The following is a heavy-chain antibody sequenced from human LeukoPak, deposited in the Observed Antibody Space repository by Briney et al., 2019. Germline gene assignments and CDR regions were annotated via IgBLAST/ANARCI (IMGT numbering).Heavy chain of an antibody. Sequence: GGSLRLSCAASGFTVSSNYMSWVRQAPGNGLEWVSVIYSGGSTYYADSVKGRFTISRDNSKDTLYLQMNSRRAKDTAVNSCAKDLPTQSLDAFDIWGQGTMVTVYS. V-gene: IGHV3-53*01. CDR1: GFTVSSNY. CDR2: IYSGGST. J-gene: IGHJ3*02. D-gene: IGHD5/OR15-5a*01. CDR3: AKDLPTQSLDAFDI.